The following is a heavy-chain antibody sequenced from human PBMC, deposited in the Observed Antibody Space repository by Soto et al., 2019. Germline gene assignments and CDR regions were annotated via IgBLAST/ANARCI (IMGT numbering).Heavy chain of an antibody. J-gene: IGHJ4*02. CDR2: IIPILGIA. D-gene: IGHD3-22*01. CDR3: ARDIRYDSSGYDY. CDR1: GGTFSSYT. V-gene: IGHV1-69*08. Sequence: QVQLVQSGAEVKKPGSSVKVSCKASGGTFSSYTISWVRQAPGQGLEWMGRIIPILGIANYAQKFQGRVTITADKSTSTAYMELSSLRSEDTAVYYWARDIRYDSSGYDYWGQGTLVTVSS.